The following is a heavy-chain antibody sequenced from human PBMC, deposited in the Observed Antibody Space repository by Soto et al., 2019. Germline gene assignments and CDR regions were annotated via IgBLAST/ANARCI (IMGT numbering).Heavy chain of an antibody. V-gene: IGHV4-4*08. CDR1: GGSIGDYY. D-gene: IGHD3-10*01. Sequence: SEMLSLTCTVCGGSIGDYYWNWIRQPPGKGLEWIGYIYRSGSTTYNPSHKSRVTRSVATSENQFSLNVSSMTAADPAVYYCAKSKTMVGGVHRGNGFAPWGQGTQVTVSS. CDR3: AKSKTMVGGVHRGNGFAP. J-gene: IGHJ5*02. CDR2: IYRSGST.